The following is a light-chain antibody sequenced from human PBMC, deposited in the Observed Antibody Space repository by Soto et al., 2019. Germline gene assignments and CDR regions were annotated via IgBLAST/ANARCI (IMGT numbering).Light chain of an antibody. CDR1: HDIGNY. V-gene: IGKV1-27*01. Sequence: DIQMTQSPSPLSASVGDRLTITCRASHDIGNYLAWYQQRPGKVPKLLIYAASTLHSGVPSRFSGSGSGTHFTLTISSLQPEDVATYYCQKYSGAPRTFGQGTKVEIK. J-gene: IGKJ1*01. CDR2: AAS. CDR3: QKYSGAPRT.